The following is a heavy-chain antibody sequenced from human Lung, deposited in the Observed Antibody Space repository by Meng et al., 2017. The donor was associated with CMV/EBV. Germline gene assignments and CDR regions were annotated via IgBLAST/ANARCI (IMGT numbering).Heavy chain of an antibody. V-gene: IGHV4-59*01. J-gene: IGHJ4*02. CDR3: ARGSYLAVEG. CDR2: FYYRGNS. CDR1: GGSINSYY. Sequence: HVQLREAGPGLVKPSETLSPTCTVSGGSINSYYWSWIRQPPGQGLEWLGYFYYRGNSNYNPSLKSRVTISVDTSKNLFSLNLTSVTAADAALYYCARGSYLAVEGWGLGTLVTVSS. D-gene: IGHD2-21*01.